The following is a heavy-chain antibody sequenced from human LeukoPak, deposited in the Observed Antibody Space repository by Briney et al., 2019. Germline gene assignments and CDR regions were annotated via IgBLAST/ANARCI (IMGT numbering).Heavy chain of an antibody. CDR1: GASITDYF. V-gene: IGHV4-4*07. J-gene: IGHJ5*02. D-gene: IGHD3-10*01. Sequence: SETLSLTCTVSGASITDYFWSWIRQPAGKRLEWIGRIYNSGSPNYNPSLESRATMSVDTSKNQFSLKLTSVTAADTAVYYCARRLRFVGVWFDPWGQGTLVTVSS. CDR3: ARRLRFVGVWFDP. CDR2: IYNSGSP.